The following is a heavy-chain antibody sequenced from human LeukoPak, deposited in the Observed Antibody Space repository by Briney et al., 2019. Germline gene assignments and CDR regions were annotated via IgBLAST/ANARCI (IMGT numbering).Heavy chain of an antibody. D-gene: IGHD2-15*01. CDR3: TLTYCSGGSCYSDYFDY. V-gene: IGHV1-2*02. CDR2: INPNSGGT. J-gene: IGHJ4*02. CDR1: GYTFTGYY. Sequence: GASVKVSCKASGYTFTGYYMHWMRQAPGQGLEWMGWINPNSGGTNYAQKFQGRVTMTRDTSISTAYMELSRLRSDDTAVYYCTLTYCSGGSCYSDYFDYWGQGTLVTVSS.